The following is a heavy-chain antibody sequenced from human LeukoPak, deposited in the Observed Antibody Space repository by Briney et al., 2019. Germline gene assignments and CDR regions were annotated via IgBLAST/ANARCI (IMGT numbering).Heavy chain of an antibody. Sequence: GSLRLSCSVSGFTFSSYWMNWVRQAPGKGLEWVANIRQDGTEKHYVDSVEGRFTISRDNAKNSLYLQMNSLIVEDTAVYYCARGASGWYYPDYWGQGTLVTVSS. V-gene: IGHV3-7*01. D-gene: IGHD6-19*01. CDR3: ARGASGWYYPDY. J-gene: IGHJ4*02. CDR2: IRQDGTEK. CDR1: GFTFSSYW.